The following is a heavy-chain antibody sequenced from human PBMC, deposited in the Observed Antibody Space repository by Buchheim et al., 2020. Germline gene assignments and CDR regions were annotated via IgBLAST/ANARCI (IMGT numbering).Heavy chain of an antibody. CDR3: ARVTTDYSNFVFDY. CDR2: IYYSGST. CDR1: GGSVSSGNYY. D-gene: IGHD4-11*01. J-gene: IGHJ4*02. Sequence: QVQLQESGPGLVKPSQTLSLTCTVSGGSVSSGNYYWNWIRQHPGKGLEWIGYIYYSGSTYYNPSLKSRVTISVDTSKNQSSLNLNSVTAADTAVYYCARVTTDYSNFVFDYWGQGTL. V-gene: IGHV4-31*03.